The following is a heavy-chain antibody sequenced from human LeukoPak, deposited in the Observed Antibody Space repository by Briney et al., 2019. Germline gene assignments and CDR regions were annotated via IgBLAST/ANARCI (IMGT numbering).Heavy chain of an antibody. V-gene: IGHV1-8*03. CDR3: ARDHSIAAAGSYPNWFDP. CDR1: GYTFTSYD. Sequence: ASVKVSCKASGYTFTSYDINWVRQATGQGLEWMGWMNPNSGNTGYAQKFKGRVTITRNTSISTAYMELSSLRSEDTAVYYCARDHSIAAAGSYPNWFDPWGQGTLVTVSS. J-gene: IGHJ5*02. D-gene: IGHD6-13*01. CDR2: MNPNSGNT.